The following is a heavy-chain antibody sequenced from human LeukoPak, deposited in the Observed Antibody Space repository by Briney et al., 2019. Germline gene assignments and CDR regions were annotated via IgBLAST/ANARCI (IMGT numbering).Heavy chain of an antibody. V-gene: IGHV4-34*01. CDR2: INHSGST. D-gene: IGHD1-26*01. J-gene: IGHJ4*02. CDR1: GGSFSGYY. Sequence: SETLSLTCAVYGGSFSGYYWSWIRQPPGNWLEWIGEINHSGSTNYNPSLKSRVTISVDTSKNQFSLKLSSVTAADTAVYYCARVKTELGFDYWGQGTLVTVSS. CDR3: ARVKTELGFDY.